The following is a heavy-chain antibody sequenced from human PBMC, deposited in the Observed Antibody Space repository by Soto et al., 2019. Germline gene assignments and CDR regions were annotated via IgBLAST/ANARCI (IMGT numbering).Heavy chain of an antibody. J-gene: IGHJ2*01. CDR2: IYSGGST. Sequence: EVQLVETGGGLIQPGGSLRLSYAASGFTVSSNYMSWVRQAPGKGLEWVSVIYSGGSTYYADSVKGRFTISRDNSKNTLYLQMNSLRAEDTAVYYCARDRGYYDSSGYYHTTWYFDLWGRGTLVTVSS. CDR1: GFTVSSNY. CDR3: ARDRGYYDSSGYYHTTWYFDL. V-gene: IGHV3-53*05. D-gene: IGHD3-22*01.